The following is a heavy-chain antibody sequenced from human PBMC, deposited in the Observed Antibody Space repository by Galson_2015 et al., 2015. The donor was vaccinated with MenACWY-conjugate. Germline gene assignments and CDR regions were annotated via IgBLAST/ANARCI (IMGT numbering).Heavy chain of an antibody. D-gene: IGHD3-22*01. V-gene: IGHV4-59*01. J-gene: IGHJ3*02. CDR1: GDSIRSYY. Sequence: SETLSLTCSVSGDSIRSYYWSWIRQPPGKGLEWIGYIYYSGSNNYNPSLKSRVTISVATSKTQFSLELTSVTDADTAVYYCARTVQYSFDSTILDSFDIWGRGTMVTVSS. CDR2: IYYSGSN. CDR3: ARTVQYSFDSTILDSFDI.